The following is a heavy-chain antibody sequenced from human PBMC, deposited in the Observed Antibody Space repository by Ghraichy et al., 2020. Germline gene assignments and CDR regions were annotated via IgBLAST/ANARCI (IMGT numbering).Heavy chain of an antibody. Sequence: SVKVSCKASGGTFSSYAISWVRQAPGQGLEWMGGIIPIFGTANYAQKFQGRVTITADKSTSTAYMELSSLRSEDTAVYYCASSIAAAGTVAFDIWGQGTMVTVSS. J-gene: IGHJ3*02. V-gene: IGHV1-69*06. CDR2: IIPIFGTA. D-gene: IGHD6-13*01. CDR1: GGTFSSYA. CDR3: ASSIAAAGTVAFDI.